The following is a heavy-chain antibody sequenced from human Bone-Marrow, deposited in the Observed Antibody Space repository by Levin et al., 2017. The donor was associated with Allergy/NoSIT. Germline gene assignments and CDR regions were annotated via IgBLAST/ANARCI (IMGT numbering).Heavy chain of an antibody. V-gene: IGHV3-30*04. J-gene: IGHJ4*02. Sequence: SCAASGFTFSSSAMHWVRQAPGKGLEWVSLVSFDGSDKSYADSVKGRFTISRDNSKSILTLQMNSLSAADTAMYYCVRDRSLVGATTWTFDFWGQGTLVTVSA. CDR3: VRDRSLVGATTWTFDF. CDR1: GFTFSSSA. CDR2: VSFDGSDK. D-gene: IGHD1-26*01.